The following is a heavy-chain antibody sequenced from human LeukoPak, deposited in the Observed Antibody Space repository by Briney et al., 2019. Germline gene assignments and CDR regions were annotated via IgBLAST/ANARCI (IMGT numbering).Heavy chain of an antibody. Sequence: GGSLRLSCAASGFTFSSYAMSWVRQAPGKGLGWVSAISGSGGSTYYADSVKGRFTISRDNSKNTLYLQMNSLRAEDTAVYYCAKEMDYYGSGSQSDYWGQGTLVTVSS. CDR1: GFTFSSYA. V-gene: IGHV3-23*01. J-gene: IGHJ4*02. CDR2: ISGSGGST. CDR3: AKEMDYYGSGSQSDY. D-gene: IGHD3-10*01.